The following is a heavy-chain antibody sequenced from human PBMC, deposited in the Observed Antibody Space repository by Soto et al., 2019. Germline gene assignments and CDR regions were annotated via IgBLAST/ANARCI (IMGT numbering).Heavy chain of an antibody. CDR2: IYYSGST. J-gene: IGHJ4*02. CDR3: ARIVGATNFYFDY. CDR1: GGSISSSSYY. D-gene: IGHD1-26*01. V-gene: IGHV4-39*01. Sequence: QLQLQESGPGLVKPSETLSLTCTVSGGSISSSSYYWGWIRQTPGKGLEWIGSIYYSGSTYYNPSLKSRVTISVDTSKNQFSLKLSSVTAADTAVYYCARIVGATNFYFDYWGQGTLVTVSS.